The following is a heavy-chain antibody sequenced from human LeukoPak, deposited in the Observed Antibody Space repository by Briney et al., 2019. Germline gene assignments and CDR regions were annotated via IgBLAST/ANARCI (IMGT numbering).Heavy chain of an antibody. J-gene: IGHJ5*02. CDR2: ISYDGSDE. CDR3: AKDLSVHYDTRGFDP. V-gene: IGHV3-30*18. Sequence: SLRLSCEASGFTFSGFGMHRVRQAPGKGLEWVTFISYDGSDEYYTESVKGRFTISRDNSKNTVYLQMNSLRAEDTAVYYCAKDLSVHYDTRGFDPWGQGTLVTVSS. D-gene: IGHD3-22*01. CDR1: GFTFSGFG.